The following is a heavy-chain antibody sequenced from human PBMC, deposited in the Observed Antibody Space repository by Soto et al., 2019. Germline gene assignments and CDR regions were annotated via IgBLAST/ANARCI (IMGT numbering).Heavy chain of an antibody. CDR2: ISAYNGNT. V-gene: IGHV1-18*01. D-gene: IGHD6-19*01. J-gene: IGHJ6*02. CDR1: GYTFSSYG. CDR3: ARDQADSSGWYPGGYYYYGMDV. Sequence: ASVKVSCKASGYTFSSYGISWVRQAPGQGLEWMGWISAYNGNTNYAQKLQGRVTMTTDTSTSTAYMELRSLRSDDTAEYYCARDQADSSGWYPGGYYYYGMDVWGQGTTV.